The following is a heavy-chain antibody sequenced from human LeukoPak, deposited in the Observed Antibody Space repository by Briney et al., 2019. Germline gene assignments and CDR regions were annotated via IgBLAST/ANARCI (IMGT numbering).Heavy chain of an antibody. CDR1: GFIFSSYE. J-gene: IGHJ4*02. D-gene: IGHD4-17*01. CDR3: ARGRTVTFRCIDY. V-gene: IGHV3-48*03. Sequence: PGGSLRLSCAASGFIFSSYEMNWVRQAPGKGLEWVSYISSSGSTIYYADSVKGRFTISRDNAKNSLYLQMNSLRAEDTAVYYCARGRTVTFRCIDYWGQGTLVTVSS. CDR2: ISSSGSTI.